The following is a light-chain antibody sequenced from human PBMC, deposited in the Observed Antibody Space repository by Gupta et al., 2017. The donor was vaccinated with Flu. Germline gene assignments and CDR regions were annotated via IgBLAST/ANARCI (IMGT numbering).Light chain of an antibody. CDR1: QNIARN. CDR2: GAS. Sequence: EIVLTQSPATLSLSPGERATLSCRASQNIARNLGWYQRKPGQAPRLLIFGASTRATGIPARFSGSGSGTEFTLTISSLQSEDFAVYYCQQYNDWPLITFGQGTRLEIK. J-gene: IGKJ5*01. V-gene: IGKV3-15*01. CDR3: QQYNDWPLIT.